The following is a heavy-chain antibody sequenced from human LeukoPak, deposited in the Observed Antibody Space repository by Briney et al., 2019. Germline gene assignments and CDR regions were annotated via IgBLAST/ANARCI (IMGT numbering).Heavy chain of an antibody. V-gene: IGHV4-59*01. D-gene: IGHD5-18*01. CDR2: IYYSAST. J-gene: IGHJ4*02. CDR1: GGSMSGYY. Sequence: SETLSLTCTVSGGSMSGYYWSWIRQPPGKGLEWIGYIYYSASTNYNPSLKSRVTISVDTSKEQFSLNLRSVTAADTAVYYCARGDFTAMVFDFWGQGSLVAVSS. CDR3: ARGDFTAMVFDF.